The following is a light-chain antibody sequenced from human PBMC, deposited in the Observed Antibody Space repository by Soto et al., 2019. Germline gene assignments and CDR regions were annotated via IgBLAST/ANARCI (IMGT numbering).Light chain of an antibody. Sequence: EIVLTQSPGTLSLSPGERATLSCRASQSVSSSYLAWYQQKPGQAPRLLIYGASSRATDISDRFSGSGSGTDFTLTISRLEPEDFAVYYCQQYGSSPPGTFGQGTKVEIK. V-gene: IGKV3-20*01. CDR2: GAS. J-gene: IGKJ1*01. CDR1: QSVSSSY. CDR3: QQYGSSPPGT.